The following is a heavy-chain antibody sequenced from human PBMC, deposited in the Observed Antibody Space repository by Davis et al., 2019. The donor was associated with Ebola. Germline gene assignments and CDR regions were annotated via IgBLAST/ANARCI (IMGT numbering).Heavy chain of an antibody. D-gene: IGHD3-9*01. CDR1: GHTFTDFD. V-gene: IGHV1-3*01. Sequence: AASVKVSCKASGHTFTDFDMHWVRQAPGQGLEWMGWINAGNGNMRYSQKFQGRVTITRDTSASTVYMELSSLRSEDTAVYYCARDTGIRYVSLGYWGQGTLVIVSS. CDR3: ARDTGIRYVSLGY. CDR2: INAGNGNM. J-gene: IGHJ4*02.